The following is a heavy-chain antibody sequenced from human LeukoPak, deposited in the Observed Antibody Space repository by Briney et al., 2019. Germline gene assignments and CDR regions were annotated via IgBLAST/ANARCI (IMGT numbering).Heavy chain of an antibody. CDR1: GFTVSSNY. CDR3: AKDGGRRYGMDV. V-gene: IGHV3-53*01. D-gene: IGHD2-15*01. J-gene: IGHJ6*02. CDR2: IYSGGST. Sequence: GGSLRLSCAASGFTVSSNYMSWVRQAPGKGLEWVSVIYSGGSTYYADSVKGRFTISRDNSKSTLYLQMNSLRAEDTAVYYCAKDGGRRYGMDVWGQGTTVTVSS.